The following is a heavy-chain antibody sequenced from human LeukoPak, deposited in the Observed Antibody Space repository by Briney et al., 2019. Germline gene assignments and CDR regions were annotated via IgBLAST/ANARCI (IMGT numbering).Heavy chain of an antibody. Sequence: LRLSCAASGFTFSSYAMSWIRQPPGKGLEWVGYIYYSGSTYYNPSLKSRVTISVDTSKNQFSLKLKPVTAADTAVYYCAGLSMRGVEPYLNFDYWGQGTLVTFSS. CDR2: IYYSGST. CDR3: AGLSMRGVEPYLNFDY. CDR1: GFTFSSYA. V-gene: IGHV4-30-4*08. D-gene: IGHD3-10*01. J-gene: IGHJ4*02.